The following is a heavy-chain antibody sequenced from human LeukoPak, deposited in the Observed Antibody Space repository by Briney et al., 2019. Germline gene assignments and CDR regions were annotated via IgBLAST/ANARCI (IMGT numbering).Heavy chain of an antibody. CDR1: GGSISSSSYY. CDR3: ASLIAVADPFDY. CDR2: IYYSGST. J-gene: IGHJ4*02. V-gene: IGHV4-39*01. Sequence: PSETLSLTCTVSGGSISSSSYYWGWIRQPPGKGLEWIGSIYYSGSTYYNPSLKSRVTISVDTSKNQSSLKLSSVTAADTAVYYCASLIAVADPFDYWGQGTLVTVSS. D-gene: IGHD6-19*01.